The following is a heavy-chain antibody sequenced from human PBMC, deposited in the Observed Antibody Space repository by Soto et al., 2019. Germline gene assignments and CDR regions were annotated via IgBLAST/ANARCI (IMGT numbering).Heavy chain of an antibody. CDR1: GYTFTSYG. V-gene: IGHV1-18*04. J-gene: IGHJ5*02. CDR2: ISAYNGNT. CDR3: GRNPYCSSTSCQLDP. Sequence: ASVKVSCKASGYTFTSYGISWVRQAPGQGLEWMGWISAYNGNTNYAQKLQGRVTMTTDTSTSTAYMELRSLRSDDTAVYYCGRNPYCSSTSCQLDPWGQGTLVTVYS. D-gene: IGHD2-2*01.